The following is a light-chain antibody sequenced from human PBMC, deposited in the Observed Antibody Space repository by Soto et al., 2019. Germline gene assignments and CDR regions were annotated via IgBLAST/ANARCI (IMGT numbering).Light chain of an antibody. J-gene: IGLJ1*01. Sequence: QPVLTQSPSASASLGASVKLTCTLSSGHSSYAIAWHQQQPEKGPRYLMKPNSDGSHSKGDGIPDRFSGSSSGAERYLTISSLQSEDEADYYCQTWGTGTPYVFGTGTKVTVL. CDR3: QTWGTGTPYV. CDR2: PNSDGSH. CDR1: SGHSSYA. V-gene: IGLV4-69*01.